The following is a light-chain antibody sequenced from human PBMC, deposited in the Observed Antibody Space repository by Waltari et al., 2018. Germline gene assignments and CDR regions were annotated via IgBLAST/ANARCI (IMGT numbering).Light chain of an antibody. V-gene: IGLV1-40*01. CDR3: QSFDSNLTVVV. Sequence: QSELTQPPSVSGAPGQRVSIPCNGSSSNTGAGYGVHWYQHLPGAAPSLFIYETNKRPSGVPDRFSGSKSGTSASLAITGLQPEDEADYYCQSFDSNLTVVVFGGGTKLTVL. J-gene: IGLJ2*01. CDR2: ETN. CDR1: SSNTGAGYG.